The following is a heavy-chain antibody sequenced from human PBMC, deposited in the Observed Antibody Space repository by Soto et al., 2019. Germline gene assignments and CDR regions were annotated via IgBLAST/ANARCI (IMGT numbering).Heavy chain of an antibody. CDR1: GFTLSDYY. J-gene: IGHJ4*02. D-gene: IGHD1-26*01. CDR2: SRNRANSYTT. Sequence: EVQLVEPGGGLVQPGGSLRLSCRASGFTLSDYYMDWVRQAPGKGLEWVGRSRNRANSYTTEYAASVKGRFIISRDDSKNSLYLQMNSLKAEDTAVYYCAGGLGGSEHLDYWGRGTLVTVSS. V-gene: IGHV3-72*01. CDR3: AGGLGGSEHLDY.